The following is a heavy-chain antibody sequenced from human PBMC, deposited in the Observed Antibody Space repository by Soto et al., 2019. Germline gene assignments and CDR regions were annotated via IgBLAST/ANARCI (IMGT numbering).Heavy chain of an antibody. Sequence: HPGGSLRLSCAASGFTFDDYAMHWVRQAPGKGLEWVSGISWNSGSIGYADSVKGRFTISRDNAKNSLYLQMNSLRAEDTALYYCAKDIGSYYYYGMDVWGQGTTVTVSS. CDR3: AKDIGSYYYYGMDV. J-gene: IGHJ6*02. D-gene: IGHD1-26*01. CDR2: ISWNSGSI. V-gene: IGHV3-9*01. CDR1: GFTFDDYA.